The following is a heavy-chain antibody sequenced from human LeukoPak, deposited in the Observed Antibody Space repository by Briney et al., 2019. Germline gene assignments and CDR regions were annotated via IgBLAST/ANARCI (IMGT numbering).Heavy chain of an antibody. V-gene: IGHV3-23*01. CDR2: ISAGGDRT. Sequence: GGSLRLSCEASGFTFSSYAMSWVRQATGKGLDWVSGISAGGDRTYYADSVKGRFTISRDNAKNTLYLQMNSLRAEDTAVYYCAKFEYSTATQLYYFDCWGQGALVTVSS. CDR1: GFTFSSYA. D-gene: IGHD5-24*01. J-gene: IGHJ4*02. CDR3: AKFEYSTATQLYYFDC.